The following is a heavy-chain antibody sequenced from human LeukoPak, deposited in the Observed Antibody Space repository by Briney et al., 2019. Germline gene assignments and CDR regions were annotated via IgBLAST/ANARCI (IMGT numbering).Heavy chain of an antibody. CDR2: ISSSSSYI. CDR1: GFTFSSYS. CDR3: ARDHFSIVVVPAADNYFDF. D-gene: IGHD2-2*01. V-gene: IGHV3-21*01. Sequence: PGGSLRLSCAASGFTFSSYSINWVRQAPGKGLEWVSSISSSSSYIYYAASVKDRFTISRDNAENSLYLQMNSLRAEDTAVYYCARDHFSIVVVPAADNYFDFWGQGTLVTVSS. J-gene: IGHJ4*02.